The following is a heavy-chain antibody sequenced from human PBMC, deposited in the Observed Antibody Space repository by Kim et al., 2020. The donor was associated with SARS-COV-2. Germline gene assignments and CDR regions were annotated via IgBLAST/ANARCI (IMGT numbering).Heavy chain of an antibody. V-gene: IGHV3-30*18. CDR1: GFTFSSYG. CDR2: ISYDGSNK. D-gene: IGHD3-10*01. CDR3: AKDLSRGVIICYYGMDV. Sequence: GGSLRLSCAASGFTFSSYGMHWVRQAPGKGLEWVAIISYDGSNKYYADSVKGRFTISRDNSKNTLYLQMNSLRAEDTAVYYSAKDLSRGVIICYYGMDVCGQRTTVTVSS. J-gene: IGHJ6*01.